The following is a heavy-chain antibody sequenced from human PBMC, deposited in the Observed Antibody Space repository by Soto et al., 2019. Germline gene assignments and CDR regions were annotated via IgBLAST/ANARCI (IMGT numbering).Heavy chain of an antibody. D-gene: IGHD2-15*01. V-gene: IGHV3-13*01. CDR2: IGTAGAK. CDR1: GFTFSSYD. Sequence: GGSLRLSCAASGFTFSSYDMHWVRQATGKGLEWVSAIGTAGAKYYPGSVKGRFTISRENAKNSLYLQMNSLRAGDTAVYYCARGASMTYCSGGSCHDDAFDIWGQGTMVTVSS. J-gene: IGHJ3*02. CDR3: ARGASMTYCSGGSCHDDAFDI.